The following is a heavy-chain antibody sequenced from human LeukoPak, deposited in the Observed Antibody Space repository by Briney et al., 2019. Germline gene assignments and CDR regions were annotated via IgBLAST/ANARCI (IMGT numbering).Heavy chain of an antibody. D-gene: IGHD3-10*01. J-gene: IGHJ3*02. CDR3: ARKITYYYGSGSYYKGDAFDI. CDR2: MNPNSGNT. V-gene: IGHV1-8*01. CDR1: GYTFTSYD. Sequence: ASVKVSCKASGYTFTSYDINWVRQATGQGLEWMGWMNPNSGNTGYAQKFQGRVTMTRSTSISTAYMELSSLRSEDTAVYYCARKITYYYGSGSYYKGDAFDIWGQGTMVTVSS.